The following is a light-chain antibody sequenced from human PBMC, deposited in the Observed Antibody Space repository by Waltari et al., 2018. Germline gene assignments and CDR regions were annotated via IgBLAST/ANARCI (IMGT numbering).Light chain of an antibody. CDR2: RAS. CDR1: QSVGSY. Sequence: LMTQSPSTLSASLGDRVTITCRVSQSVGSYLAWYQQKSGETPRLLIYRASTLQSGVPSRFSGSGSGTTFSLTISGLQPDDLATYYCQQYNGYSYAFGQGTRVEIK. V-gene: IGKV1-5*03. J-gene: IGKJ1*01. CDR3: QQYNGYSYA.